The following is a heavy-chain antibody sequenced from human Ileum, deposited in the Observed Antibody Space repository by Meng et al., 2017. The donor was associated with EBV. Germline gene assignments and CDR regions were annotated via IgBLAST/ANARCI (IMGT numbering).Heavy chain of an antibody. V-gene: IGHV1-18*01. D-gene: IGHD3-22*01. CDR2: ISAYNGNT. CDR3: VRDYYDSSGYYLDHY. J-gene: IGHJ4*02. Sequence: QVQLVQSGAEVKKPGASVKGSCKASGYTFTSYGISWVRQAPGQGLEWMGWISAYNGNTNYAQRLQGRVTMTTDTSTSTAYMELRSLRSDDTAVYYCVRDYYDSSGYYLDHYWGQGTLVTVSS. CDR1: GYTFTSYG.